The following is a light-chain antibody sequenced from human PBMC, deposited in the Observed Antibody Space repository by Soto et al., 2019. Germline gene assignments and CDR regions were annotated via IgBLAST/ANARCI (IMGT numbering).Light chain of an antibody. CDR2: DTS. Sequence: EVVMTQSPASLSASPAERVTLSCRASQNIRSSLAWYQQRPGQAPRLLIYDTSNRATGIPARFSGSGSGADFTLTISSLEPEDFAVYYCHQRKSWPRTFGQGTKVDIK. CDR3: HQRKSWPRT. J-gene: IGKJ1*01. CDR1: QNIRSS. V-gene: IGKV3-11*01.